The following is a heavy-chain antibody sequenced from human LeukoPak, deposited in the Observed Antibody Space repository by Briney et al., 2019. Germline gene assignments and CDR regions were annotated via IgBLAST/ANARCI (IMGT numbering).Heavy chain of an antibody. J-gene: IGHJ4*02. CDR2: ISGSGGST. Sequence: SGGSLGLSCAASGFTFSTYWMHWVRQAPGKGLEWVSAISGSGGSTYYADSVKGRFTISRDNSKNTLYLQMNSLRAEDTAVYYCATPQAAAGTSFDYWGQGTLVTVSS. V-gene: IGHV3-23*01. CDR3: ATPQAAAGTSFDY. D-gene: IGHD6-13*01. CDR1: GFTFSTYW.